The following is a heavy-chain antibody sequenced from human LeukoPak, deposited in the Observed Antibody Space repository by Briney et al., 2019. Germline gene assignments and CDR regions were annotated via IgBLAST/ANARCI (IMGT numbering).Heavy chain of an antibody. CDR2: IHSDGSST. J-gene: IGHJ3*02. CDR1: GFTFSSYW. V-gene: IGHV3-74*01. CDR3: ATLPYYGDYVDDAFDI. Sequence: QPGGSLRLSCAASGFTFSSYWMHWVRQAPGKGLVWVSRIHSDGSSTSYADSVKGRFTISRDNAKNTLYLQMNSLRAEDTAVYYCATLPYYGDYVDDAFDIWGQGTMVTVSS. D-gene: IGHD4-17*01.